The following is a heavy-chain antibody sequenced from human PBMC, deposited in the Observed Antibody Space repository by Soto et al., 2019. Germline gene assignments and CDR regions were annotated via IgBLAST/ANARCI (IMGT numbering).Heavy chain of an antibody. Sequence: PSEPLSLTCTISGGSIRDYYWTWIRQPPGRGLEWIGYVFYSGDTNYKPSLKRRVTISVDTPKNIFSLTLRSVTSADTAVYYCARVKRGYSYGSIIDFWGRGARVTVAS. CDR3: ARVKRGYSYGSIIDF. CDR2: VFYSGDT. J-gene: IGHJ4*02. D-gene: IGHD5-18*01. CDR1: GGSIRDYY. V-gene: IGHV4-59*01.